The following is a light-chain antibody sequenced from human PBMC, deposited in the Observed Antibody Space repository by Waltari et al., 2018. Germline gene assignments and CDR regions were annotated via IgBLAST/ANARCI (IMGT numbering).Light chain of an antibody. CDR1: SSDVGTYNL. J-gene: IGLJ2*01. Sequence: QSALTQPASVSGSPGQSITISCPGTSSDVGTYNLVPWYQLHPGKAPKLIIYESTKRPSGVSSRFSGSKSGNTASLTISGLQAEDEADYYCCSFAGSSPHVVFGGGTKLTVL. CDR2: EST. CDR3: CSFAGSSPHVV. V-gene: IGLV2-23*01.